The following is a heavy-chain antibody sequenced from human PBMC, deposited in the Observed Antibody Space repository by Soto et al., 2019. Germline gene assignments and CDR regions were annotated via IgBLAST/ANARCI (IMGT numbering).Heavy chain of an antibody. V-gene: IGHV3-74*01. Sequence: EVQLVESGGGLVQPGGSLRLSCAASGFFFSSYWMHWVRQPPGKGLVWVSRINGDGSGTFYADSVKGRFTISRDNAKNTLYLQMNSLTAEDTAVYYCAIGLYGDPGYYCDSWGQGTLVTVSS. D-gene: IGHD4-17*01. CDR1: GFFFSSYW. J-gene: IGHJ4*02. CDR2: INGDGSGT. CDR3: AIGLYGDPGYYCDS.